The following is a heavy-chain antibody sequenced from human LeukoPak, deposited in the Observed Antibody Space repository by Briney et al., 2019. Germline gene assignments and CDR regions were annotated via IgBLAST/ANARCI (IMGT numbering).Heavy chain of an antibody. D-gene: IGHD1-26*01. V-gene: IGHV3-7*04. CDR3: AKDTVGVLDY. J-gene: IGHJ4*02. CDR1: GFTFSSSW. Sequence: GGSLRLSCAASGFTFSSSWMSWVRQAPGKGLEWVANIKQDESERHYVDSVKGRFTISRDNAKNSLYLQMNRLRPEDTAVYYCAKDTVGVLDYWGQGILVAVSS. CDR2: IKQDESER.